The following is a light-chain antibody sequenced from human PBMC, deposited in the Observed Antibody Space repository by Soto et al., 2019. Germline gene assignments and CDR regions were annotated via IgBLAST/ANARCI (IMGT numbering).Light chain of an antibody. CDR2: DAS. Sequence: EIVLTQSPATLSLSPGERATLSCRASQSVNNYLAWYQQRPGQAPRLLIYDASNRATGIPDRFSGSGSGTEFTLTISGLQSEDFAVYYCQQYNNWPPWTFGQGTKVDIK. V-gene: IGKV3-11*01. CDR3: QQYNNWPPWT. J-gene: IGKJ1*01. CDR1: QSVNNY.